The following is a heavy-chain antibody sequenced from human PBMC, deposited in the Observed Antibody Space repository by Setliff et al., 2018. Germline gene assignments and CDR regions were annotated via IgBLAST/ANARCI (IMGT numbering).Heavy chain of an antibody. CDR2: IIPISGSP. V-gene: IGHV1-69*05. CDR3: ARKSGELSFHPYYYYYYMDV. J-gene: IGHJ6*03. CDR1: GGTFSIYD. Sequence: SVKVSCKASGGTFSIYDITWVRQAPGQGLEWMGGIIPISGSPNYAQKFQGRVTITTDESTSTAYMELSSLRSEDTAVYYCARKSGELSFHPYYYYYYMDVWGKGTTVTV. D-gene: IGHD3-16*02.